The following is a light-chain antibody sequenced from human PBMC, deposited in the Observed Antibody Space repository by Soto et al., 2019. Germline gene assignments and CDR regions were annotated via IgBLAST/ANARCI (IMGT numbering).Light chain of an antibody. CDR3: QQYGGSPQT. CDR2: GAS. V-gene: IGKV3-20*01. CDR1: QGVTSNY. Sequence: EIVLTQSPGTLSLSPGERATLSCRASQGVTSNYVAWYQQKPGQAPRLLIYGASSRATGIPDRISGSGSGTDFTLSISRLEPEDFAVYYCQQYGGSPQTFGQGTKVDIK. J-gene: IGKJ1*01.